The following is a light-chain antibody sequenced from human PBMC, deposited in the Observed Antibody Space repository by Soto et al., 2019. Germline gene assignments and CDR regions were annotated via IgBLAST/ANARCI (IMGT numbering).Light chain of an antibody. V-gene: IGLV2-8*01. J-gene: IGLJ1*01. CDR2: EVS. CDR1: SSDVGGYNY. CDR3: SSYAGNNNYV. Sequence: QSALTQPPFASGSPGQSVTISCTGTSSDVGGYNYVSWYQHHPGKAPKLMIYEVSKRPSGVPDRFSGSKSGNTASLTVSGLQAEYEADYYCSSYAGNNNYVFGTGTKLTVL.